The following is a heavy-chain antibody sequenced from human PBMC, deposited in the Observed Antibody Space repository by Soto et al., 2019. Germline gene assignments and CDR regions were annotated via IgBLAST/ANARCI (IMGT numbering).Heavy chain of an antibody. D-gene: IGHD3-10*01. V-gene: IGHV3-7*03. CDR3: ARSGGSGSYSEYFQH. CDR1: GFTFSSYW. J-gene: IGHJ1*01. CDR2: IKQDGSEK. Sequence: GGSLRLSCAASGFTFSSYWMSWVRQAPGKGLEWVANIKQDGSEKYYVDSVKGRFTISRDNAKNSLYLQMNSLRAEDTAVYYCARSGGSGSYSEYFQHWGQGTLVTVSS.